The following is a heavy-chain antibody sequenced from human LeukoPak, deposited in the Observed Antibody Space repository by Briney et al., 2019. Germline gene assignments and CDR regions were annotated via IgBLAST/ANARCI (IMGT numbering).Heavy chain of an antibody. CDR3: ARAYRDSSGWYPDY. Sequence: GGSLRLSCAASGFTFSRYWMHWVRQAPGKGLVWVSRIKSDGSSTSYADSVKGRFTISRDNAKNTLYLQMNSLRAEDTAVYYCARAYRDSSGWYPDYWGQGTLVTVSS. CDR2: IKSDGSST. J-gene: IGHJ4*02. D-gene: IGHD6-19*01. V-gene: IGHV3-74*01. CDR1: GFTFSRYW.